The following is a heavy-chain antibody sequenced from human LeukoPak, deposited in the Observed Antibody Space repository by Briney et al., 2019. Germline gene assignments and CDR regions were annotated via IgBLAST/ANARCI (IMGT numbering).Heavy chain of an antibody. CDR2: TWYDGSHK. CDR1: GFTFSRYG. CDR3: ARSYYGSGSYDY. J-gene: IGHJ4*02. Sequence: GGSLRLSCVASGFTFSRYGMHWVRQAPGKGLEWVSFTWYDGSHKDYADSVKGRFTISRDNSKNTLYLQMNSLRAEDTAVYYCARSYYGSGSYDYWGQGTLVTVSS. D-gene: IGHD3-10*01. V-gene: IGHV3-33*01.